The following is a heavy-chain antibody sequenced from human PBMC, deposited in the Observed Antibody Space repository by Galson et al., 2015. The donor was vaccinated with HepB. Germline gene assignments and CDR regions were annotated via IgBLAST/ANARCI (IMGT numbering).Heavy chain of an antibody. V-gene: IGHV3-11*05. J-gene: IGHJ3*02. D-gene: IGHD2-21*02. CDR1: GFTFSDYY. CDR3: ARETPPIVVVTDADAFDI. Sequence: SLRLSCAASGFTFSDYYMSWIRQAPGKGLEWVSYISSSSSYTNYADSVKGRFTISRDNAKNSLYLQMNSLRAEDTAVYYCARETPPIVVVTDADAFDIWGQGTMVTVSS. CDR2: ISSSSSYT.